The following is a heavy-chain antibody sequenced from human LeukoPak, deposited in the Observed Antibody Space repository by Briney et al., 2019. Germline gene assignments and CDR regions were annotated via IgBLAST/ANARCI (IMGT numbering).Heavy chain of an antibody. D-gene: IGHD2-2*01. Sequence: SETLSLTCTVSGGSISSYYWSWIRQPPGKGLEWIGYTYYSGSTNYNPSLKSRVTISVDTSKNQFSLKLSSVTAADTAVYYCARGIVVVPAASYYFDYWGQGTLVTVSS. CDR1: GGSISSYY. CDR2: TYYSGST. CDR3: ARGIVVVPAASYYFDY. V-gene: IGHV4-59*08. J-gene: IGHJ4*02.